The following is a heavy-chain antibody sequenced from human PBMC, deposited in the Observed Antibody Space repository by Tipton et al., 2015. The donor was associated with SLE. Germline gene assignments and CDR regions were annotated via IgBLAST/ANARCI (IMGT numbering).Heavy chain of an antibody. D-gene: IGHD6-6*01. Sequence: TLSLTCAVYGGSFSGYYWSWVRQPPGKGLEWIGEINHSGSTNYNPSLKSRVTISVDTSKNQFSLKLSPVTAADTAVYYCARISGSSSNFDYWGQGTLVTVSS. CDR1: GGSFSGYY. V-gene: IGHV4-34*01. CDR2: INHSGST. CDR3: ARISGSSSNFDY. J-gene: IGHJ4*02.